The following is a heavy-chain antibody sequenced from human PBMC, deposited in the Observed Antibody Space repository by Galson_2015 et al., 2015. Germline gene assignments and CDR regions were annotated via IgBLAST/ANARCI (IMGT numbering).Heavy chain of an antibody. Sequence: SLRLSCAASGFIFRNYWMVWVRQTPEKGLEWVAKIRYDRSQTFYVDSVKGRFTISRDNAENSLYLQMNSLRADDTAVYYCARDANRGGEFDYWGQGALVTVSS. CDR2: IRYDRSQT. CDR3: ARDANRGGEFDY. J-gene: IGHJ4*02. V-gene: IGHV3-7*03. CDR1: GFIFRNYW. D-gene: IGHD1-14*01.